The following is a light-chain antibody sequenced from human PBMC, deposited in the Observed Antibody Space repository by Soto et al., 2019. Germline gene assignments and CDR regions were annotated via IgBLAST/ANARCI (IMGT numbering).Light chain of an antibody. V-gene: IGKV1-16*01. CDR3: LHYNSYPGP. J-gene: IGKJ4*01. CDR2: AAS. Sequence: DIGMTQPPASLCASVGDRVTITCRASQGISSYVAWFQQKPRKAPKSLIYAASSLQSGLPSMFSGSGSGTDFTLTIRSLQAEDFDSYWCLHYNSYPGPLGAGTKVDSK. CDR1: QGISSY.